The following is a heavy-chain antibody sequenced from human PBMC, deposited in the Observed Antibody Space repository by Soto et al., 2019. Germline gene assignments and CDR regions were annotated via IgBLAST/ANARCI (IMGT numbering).Heavy chain of an antibody. J-gene: IGHJ4*02. CDR3: ARVPSIAAAGYYFDY. Sequence: GGSLRLSCAASGFTFSSYGMHWVRQAPGKGLEWVAVIWYDGSNKYYADSVKGRFTISRDNSKNTLYLQMNSLRAEDTAVYYCARVPSIAAAGYYFDYWGQGTLVTVSS. CDR1: GFTFSSYG. CDR2: IWYDGSNK. V-gene: IGHV3-33*01. D-gene: IGHD6-13*01.